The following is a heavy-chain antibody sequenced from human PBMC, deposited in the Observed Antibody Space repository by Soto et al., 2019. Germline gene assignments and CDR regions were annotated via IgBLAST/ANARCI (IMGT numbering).Heavy chain of an antibody. V-gene: IGHV3-30*18. D-gene: IGHD4-17*01. J-gene: IGHJ4*02. CDR2: ISYDGSNK. CDR3: AKDPHDYGDYGVFGY. Sequence: QVQLVESGGGVVQPGRSLRLSCAASGFTFSSYGMHWVRQAPGKGLEWVAVISYDGSNKYYADSVKGRFTISRDNSMNTLYLQMNSLRAEDTAVYYCAKDPHDYGDYGVFGYWGQGTLVTVSS. CDR1: GFTFSSYG.